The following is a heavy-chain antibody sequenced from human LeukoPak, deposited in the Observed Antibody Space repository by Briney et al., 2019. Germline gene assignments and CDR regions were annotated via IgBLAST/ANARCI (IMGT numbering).Heavy chain of an antibody. V-gene: IGHV3-23*01. CDR3: AKGIYSSGWSYFDY. CDR1: GFTFSNSV. CDR2: LSGSGITT. Sequence: GGSLRLSCAASGFTFSNSVMSWVRQAPGKGLEGVSTLSGSGITTYYADSVKGRFTISRDNSKNTLYLQMNSLRAEDTAVYYCAKGIYSSGWSYFDYWGHGTLVTVSS. J-gene: IGHJ4*01. D-gene: IGHD6-19*01.